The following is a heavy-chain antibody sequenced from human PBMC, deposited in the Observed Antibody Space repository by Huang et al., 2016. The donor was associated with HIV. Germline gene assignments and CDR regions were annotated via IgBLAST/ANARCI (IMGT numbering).Heavy chain of an antibody. CDR3: ALKGDSSGWEYFRH. J-gene: IGHJ1*01. CDR1: GFTFSSYG. D-gene: IGHD6-19*01. Sequence: QVPLVESGGGVVQPGSSLRLSCAASGFTFSSYGMHWVRQAPGKGLEWVAVIWYDGSNKYYADSGKGRFTISRDNSKNTLYLQMNSLKTEDTAVYYCALKGDSSGWEYFRHWGQGTLVTVSS. CDR2: IWYDGSNK. V-gene: IGHV3-33*08.